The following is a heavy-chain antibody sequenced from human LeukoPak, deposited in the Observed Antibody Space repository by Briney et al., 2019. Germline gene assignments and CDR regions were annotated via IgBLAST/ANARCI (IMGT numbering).Heavy chain of an antibody. D-gene: IGHD3-22*01. J-gene: IGHJ1*01. Sequence: GGSLRLSCAASGFTFSSYAMSWVRQAPGKGLEWVSGISGSGGSTYYADSVKGRFTISRDNSKNTLFVQMNSLRAEDTAVYYCAKGSARDYYDSTGSKSEYFQHWGQGTLVTVSS. CDR3: AKGSARDYYDSTGSKSEYFQH. CDR2: ISGSGGST. CDR1: GFTFSSYA. V-gene: IGHV3-23*01.